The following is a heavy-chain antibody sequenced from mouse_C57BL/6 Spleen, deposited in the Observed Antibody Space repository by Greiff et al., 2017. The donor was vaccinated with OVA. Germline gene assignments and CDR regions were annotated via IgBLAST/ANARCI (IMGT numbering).Heavy chain of an antibody. CDR1: GFTFSDYY. CDR3: ARHDYYDSSWYFDV. Sequence: EVHVVESGGGLVQPGGSLKLSCAASGFTFSDYYMYWVRQTPEKRLEWVAYISNGGGSTYYPDTVKGRFTISRDNAKNTLYLQMSRLKSEDTAMYYGARHDYYDSSWYFDVWGTGTTVTVSS. J-gene: IGHJ1*03. D-gene: IGHD1-1*01. CDR2: ISNGGGST. V-gene: IGHV5-12*01.